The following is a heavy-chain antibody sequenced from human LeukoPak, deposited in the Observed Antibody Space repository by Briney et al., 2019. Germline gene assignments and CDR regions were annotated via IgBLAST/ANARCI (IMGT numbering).Heavy chain of an antibody. CDR1: RFTFSSYS. CDR2: ISSSSRTI. D-gene: IGHD4-17*01. V-gene: IGHV3-48*01. J-gene: IGHJ4*02. Sequence: PGGSLRLSCAASRFTFSSYSMNWVRQAPGKGLERLSYISSSSRTIYYADSVKGRFTISRDNANNSLYLQMNSLGAEDTAVYYCARDRYGDYDFDYWGQGTLVTVSS. CDR3: ARDRYGDYDFDY.